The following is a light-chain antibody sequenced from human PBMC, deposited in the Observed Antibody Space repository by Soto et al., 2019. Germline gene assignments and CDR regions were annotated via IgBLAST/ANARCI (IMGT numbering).Light chain of an antibody. V-gene: IGLV1-44*01. CDR3: AAWDDSLNGPV. J-gene: IGLJ2*01. CDR1: SSNIGRNT. CDR2: SND. Sequence: QSVLTQPPSASGTPGQRVTISCSGGSSNIGRNTVNWYQQLPGTAPKLLIYSNDRRPSGVPDRFSGSKSGTSASLAISGLQSEDEADYYCAAWDDSLNGPVFGGGTKLTVL.